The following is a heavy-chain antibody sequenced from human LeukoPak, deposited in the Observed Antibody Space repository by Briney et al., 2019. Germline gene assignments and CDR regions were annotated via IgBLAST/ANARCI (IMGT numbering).Heavy chain of an antibody. CDR2: VYYGGST. J-gene: IGHJ4*02. Sequence: SETLSLTCLLSGGSISNGCYYWSWTRHHPGRGLDGIGYVYYGGSTNYSAYIKCRVTISVGTSKTQFSLKMSSVTAVDTAVYFCARRGGYGQCLDFWGQGILVTVSS. CDR1: GGSISNGCYY. D-gene: IGHD3-16*01. CDR3: ARRGGYGQCLDF. V-gene: IGHV4-61*01.